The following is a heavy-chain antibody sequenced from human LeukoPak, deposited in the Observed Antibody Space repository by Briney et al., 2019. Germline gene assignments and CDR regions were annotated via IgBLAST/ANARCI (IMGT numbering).Heavy chain of an antibody. CDR2: IYYSGST. CDR1: GGSISSYY. Sequence: SETLSLTCTVSGGSISSYYWSWIRQPPGKGLEWIGYIYYSGSTNYNPSLKSRVTISVDTSKNQFSLKLSSVTAADTAVYYCGRDGGYYYDSSGYGAFDIWGQGTMVTVSS. D-gene: IGHD3-22*01. CDR3: GRDGGYYYDSSGYGAFDI. V-gene: IGHV4-59*01. J-gene: IGHJ3*02.